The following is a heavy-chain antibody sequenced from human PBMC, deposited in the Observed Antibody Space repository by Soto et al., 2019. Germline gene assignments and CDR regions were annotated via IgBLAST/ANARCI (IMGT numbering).Heavy chain of an antibody. CDR1: GGTFSSYA. D-gene: IGHD2-15*01. J-gene: IGHJ4*02. CDR3: ARDLGGWPDY. CDR2: INPSGGST. Sequence: ASVKVSCKASGGTFSSYAISWVRQAPGQGLEWMGIINPSGGSTSYAQKFQGRVTMTRDTSTSTVYMELSSLRSEDTAVYYCARDLGGWPDYWGQGTLVTVSS. V-gene: IGHV1-46*01.